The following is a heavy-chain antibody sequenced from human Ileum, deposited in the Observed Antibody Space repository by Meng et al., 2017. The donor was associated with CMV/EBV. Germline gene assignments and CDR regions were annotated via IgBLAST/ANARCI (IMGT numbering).Heavy chain of an antibody. CDR2: ISGSGGST. J-gene: IGHJ5*02. CDR3: AKAYSLMVYAIGTNWFDP. V-gene: IGHV3-23*01. D-gene: IGHD2-8*01. Sequence: GESLKISCAASGLTFSSYAMSWVRQAPGKGLEWVSAISGSGGSTYYADSVKGRFTISRDNSKNTLYLQMNSLRAEDTAVYYCAKAYSLMVYAIGTNWFDPWGQGTLVTVSS. CDR1: GLTFSSYA.